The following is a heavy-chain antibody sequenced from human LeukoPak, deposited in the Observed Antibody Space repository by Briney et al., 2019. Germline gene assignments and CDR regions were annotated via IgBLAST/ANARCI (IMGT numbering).Heavy chain of an antibody. CDR2: ISAYNGST. V-gene: IGHV1-18*01. J-gene: IGHJ5*02. CDR1: GYTFTSYG. Sequence: ASVKVSCKASGYTFTSYGISWVRQAPGQGLEWMGWISAYNGSTNYAQKLQGRVTMTTDTSTSTAYMELRSLRSDDTAVYYCARDAPTWELLRSVWFDPWGQGTLVTVSS. CDR3: ARDAPTWELLRSVWFDP. D-gene: IGHD1-26*01.